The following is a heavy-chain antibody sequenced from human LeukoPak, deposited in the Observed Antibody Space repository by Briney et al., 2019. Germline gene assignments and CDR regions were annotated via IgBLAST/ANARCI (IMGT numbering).Heavy chain of an antibody. V-gene: IGHV4-34*01. CDR2: INHSGST. D-gene: IGHD3-9*01. CDR1: GGSFSGYY. Sequence: SETLSLTCAVYGGSFSGYYWSWIRQPPGKGLEWIWEINHSGSTNYNPSLKSRVTISVDTSKNQFSLKLSSVTAADTAVYYCARAVGYFDWLPLFDYWGQGTLVTVSS. J-gene: IGHJ4*02. CDR3: ARAVGYFDWLPLFDY.